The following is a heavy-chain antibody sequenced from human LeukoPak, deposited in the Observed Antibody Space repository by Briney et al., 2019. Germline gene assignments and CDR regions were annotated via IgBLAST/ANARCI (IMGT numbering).Heavy chain of an antibody. Sequence: SETLSLTCTVSGGSISSYYWSWIRQPPGKGLEWIGYIYYSGSTNYNPSLKSRVTISVDTSKNQFSLKLSSVTAADTAVYYCERELVVVPAASNWFDPWGQGTLVTVSS. J-gene: IGHJ5*02. CDR1: GGSISSYY. D-gene: IGHD2-2*01. CDR2: IYYSGST. V-gene: IGHV4-59*01. CDR3: ERELVVVPAASNWFDP.